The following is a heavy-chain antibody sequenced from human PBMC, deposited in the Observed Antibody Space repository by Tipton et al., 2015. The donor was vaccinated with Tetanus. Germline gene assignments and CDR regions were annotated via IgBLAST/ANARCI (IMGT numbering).Heavy chain of an antibody. J-gene: IGHJ4*02. CDR2: IDADDGDT. Sequence: QSGAEVKKPGASVKVSCKASGYTFSSFGISWVRQAPGHGLEWMGWIDADDGDTKYAQKFQGRVTMTTDTSSTTAYLELRSLRSDDTAVYYCAREARVTLVRGLTLYMGYWGQGSLVTVSS. D-gene: IGHD3-10*01. CDR1: GYTFSSFG. V-gene: IGHV1-18*01. CDR3: AREARVTLVRGLTLYMGY.